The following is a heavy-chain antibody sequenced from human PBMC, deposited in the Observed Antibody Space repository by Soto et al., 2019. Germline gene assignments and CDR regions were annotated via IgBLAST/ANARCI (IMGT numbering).Heavy chain of an antibody. CDR2: ISYDGSNK. CDR1: GFTFSSYG. V-gene: IGHV3-30*18. D-gene: IGHD3-3*01. J-gene: IGHJ4*02. CDR3: AKDLPKAFGAAPDFDY. Sequence: GGSLRLSCAASGFTFSSYGMRWIRQAPGKGLEWVAVISYDGSNKYYAASVKGRFTISRDNSKNTLYLQMNSLRAEDTAVYYCAKDLPKAFGAAPDFDYWGQGTLVT.